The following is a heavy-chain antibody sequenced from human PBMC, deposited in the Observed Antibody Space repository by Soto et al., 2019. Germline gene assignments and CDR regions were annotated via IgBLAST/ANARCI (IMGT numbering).Heavy chain of an antibody. CDR1: GFTFSSYG. D-gene: IGHD1-26*01. Sequence: QVQLVESGGGVLQPGRSLRLSCAASGFTFSSYGTHWVRQAPGKGLEWVAVISYDGNNKYYADSVKGRFTISRDNSKNTLYLGMSSVRAGDTAVYYCAKVVYSGSYFDYWGQGTLVTVSS. J-gene: IGHJ4*02. V-gene: IGHV3-30*18. CDR3: AKVVYSGSYFDY. CDR2: ISYDGNNK.